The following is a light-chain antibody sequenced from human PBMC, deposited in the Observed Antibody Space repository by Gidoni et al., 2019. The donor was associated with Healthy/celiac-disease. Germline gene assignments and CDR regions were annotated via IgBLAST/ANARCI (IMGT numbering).Light chain of an antibody. J-gene: IGKJ1*01. Sequence: DIQSTQSPSSLSASVADRATITRRASQGISNYLPWYQQKPGKVPKLLFYAASTLQSGFPSRFSGSGSGTDFTLTISSLQPEDVATYYCQKYNSAPRTFGQGTKVEIK. V-gene: IGKV1-27*01. CDR3: QKYNSAPRT. CDR1: QGISNY. CDR2: AAS.